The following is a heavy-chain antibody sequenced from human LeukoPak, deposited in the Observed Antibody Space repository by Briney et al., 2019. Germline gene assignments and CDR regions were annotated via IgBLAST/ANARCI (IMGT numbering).Heavy chain of an antibody. J-gene: IGHJ4*02. V-gene: IGHV4-34*01. CDR1: GGSFSGYY. Sequence: SETLSLTCAVYGGSFSGYYWSWIRQPPGKGLEWIGEINHSGSTNYNPSLKSRVTISVDTSKNQFSLRLNSVTAADTAVYYCARQTGSGLFILPGGQGTLVTVSS. CDR2: INHSGST. D-gene: IGHD3/OR15-3a*01. CDR3: ARQTGSGLFILP.